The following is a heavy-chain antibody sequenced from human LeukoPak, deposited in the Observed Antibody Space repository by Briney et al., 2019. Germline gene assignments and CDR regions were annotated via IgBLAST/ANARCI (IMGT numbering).Heavy chain of an antibody. CDR1: GGSVSSNSAA. D-gene: IGHD6-19*01. V-gene: IGHV6-1*01. CDR3: AREGSSGWSVYWFDP. Sequence: SQTLSLTCAISGGSVSSNSAAGIWIRQSPSRGLEWLGSTYYRSKWYNDYAVSVQSRITINPDTSTNQFSLQLNSATPEDTAVYYCAREGSSGWSVYWFDPWGQGTLVTVSS. CDR2: TYYRSKWYN. J-gene: IGHJ5*02.